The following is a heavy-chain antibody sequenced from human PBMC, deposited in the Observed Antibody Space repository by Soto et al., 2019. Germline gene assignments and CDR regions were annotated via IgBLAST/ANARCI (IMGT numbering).Heavy chain of an antibody. J-gene: IGHJ5*02. CDR3: ARHPSDFWFDP. V-gene: IGHV4-39*01. D-gene: IGHD2-21*02. Sequence: SETLSLTCTVSGGSISSSSYFWGWIRQPPGKGLERIGSIYYSGSTYYNPSLKSRVTVSVDTSKNQFSLKLSSVTAADTAVYYCARHPSDFWFDPWGQGTLVTVSS. CDR2: IYYSGST. CDR1: GGSISSSSYF.